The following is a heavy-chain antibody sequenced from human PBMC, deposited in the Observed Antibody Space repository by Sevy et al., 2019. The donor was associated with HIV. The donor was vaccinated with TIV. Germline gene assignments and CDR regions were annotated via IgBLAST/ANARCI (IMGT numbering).Heavy chain of an antibody. CDR2: ISGSSNYI. V-gene: IGHV3-21*06. D-gene: IGHD1-26*01. CDR1: GFTFNNFN. CDR3: ARGPPDGSYDYFDS. J-gene: IGHJ4*02. Sequence: GGSLRLSCAASGFTFNNFNMNWVRQAPGKGLQWVSSISGSSNYIYYAESLKGRFIISRDNVKDTVFLQMNSLRADDMAVYYCARGPPDGSYDYFDSWGQGTLVTVSS.